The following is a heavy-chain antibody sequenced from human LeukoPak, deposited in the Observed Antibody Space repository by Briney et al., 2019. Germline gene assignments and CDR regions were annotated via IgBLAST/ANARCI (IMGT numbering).Heavy chain of an antibody. CDR1: GFTFSSYG. D-gene: IGHD2-15*01. CDR3: AKDARSKFSSLCRGGTCYSTFDH. V-gene: IGHV3-30*18. CDR2: ISYDGSNQ. J-gene: IGHJ4*02. Sequence: GGSLRLSCAASGFTFSSYGMHWFGQAPGKGLEWVAVISYDGSNQYYADSVKGRFTISRDTSDSTLYLMMTSLRAEDTAVYYCAKDARSKFSSLCRGGTCYSTFDHWGQGTLVTVSS.